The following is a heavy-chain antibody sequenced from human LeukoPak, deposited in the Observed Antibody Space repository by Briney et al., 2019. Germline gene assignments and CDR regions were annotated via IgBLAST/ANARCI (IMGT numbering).Heavy chain of an antibody. J-gene: IGHJ4*02. CDR3: ARGGIVGATSNFDY. D-gene: IGHD1-26*01. Sequence: GGSLRLSCAASGHTFDDYGMSWVRQAPGKGLEWVSGINWNGGSTGYADSVKGRFTISRDNAKNSLYLQMNSLRAEDTALYHCARGGIVGATSNFDYWGQGTLVTVSS. CDR2: INWNGGST. CDR1: GHTFDDYG. V-gene: IGHV3-20*01.